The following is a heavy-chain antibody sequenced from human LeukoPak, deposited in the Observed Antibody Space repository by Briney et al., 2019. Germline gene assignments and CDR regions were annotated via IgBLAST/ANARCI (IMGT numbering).Heavy chain of an antibody. J-gene: IGHJ4*02. Sequence: GASLRLSCVASGFTFSNYAMSWVRQAPGKGLEWVSANTGSGTNRYYADSLKGRFTTSRDNSKNTVFLQMNSLRHEDTAIYYCVIWGDYDVLTGYYVPDYWGQGTLFTVAS. D-gene: IGHD3-9*01. V-gene: IGHV3-23*01. CDR3: VIWGDYDVLTGYYVPDY. CDR2: NTGSGTNR. CDR1: GFTFSNYA.